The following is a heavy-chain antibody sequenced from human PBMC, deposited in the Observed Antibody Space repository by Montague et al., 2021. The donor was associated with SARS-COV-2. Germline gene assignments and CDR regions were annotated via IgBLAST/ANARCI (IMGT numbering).Heavy chain of an antibody. J-gene: IGHJ6*02. Sequence: SLRLSCAASGFSFSSYGLNWVCQAPGKGLEWVAVIWYGGSNKQYADSVKGRFTISRDNSKNTLYLQMNSLRAEDTALYYCARDSFSSCTSSSCYMGGMDVWGQGPWSPSP. D-gene: IGHD2-2*02. CDR2: IWYGGSNK. CDR3: ARDSFSSCTSSSCYMGGMDV. V-gene: IGHV3-33*01. CDR1: GFSFSSYG.